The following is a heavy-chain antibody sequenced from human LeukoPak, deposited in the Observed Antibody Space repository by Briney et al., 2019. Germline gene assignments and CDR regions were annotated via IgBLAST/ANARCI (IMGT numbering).Heavy chain of an antibody. D-gene: IGHD2-15*01. V-gene: IGHV1-69*01. CDR3: ARSRGSCYSCGDY. CDR1: GDTFIRYA. Sequence: SVKVSCKASGDTFIRYAINWVRQAPGQGLEWMGGIIPIFGTANYAQKFQGRVTITADESTSTAYMELSSLRSEDTAVYYCARSRGSCYSCGDYWGQGTLVTVSS. J-gene: IGHJ4*02. CDR2: IIPIFGTA.